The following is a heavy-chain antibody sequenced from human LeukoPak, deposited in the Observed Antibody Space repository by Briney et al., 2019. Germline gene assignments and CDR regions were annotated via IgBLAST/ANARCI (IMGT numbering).Heavy chain of an antibody. V-gene: IGHV1-69*04. CDR3: ASQYYDILTGYYREFDY. J-gene: IGHJ4*02. D-gene: IGHD3-9*01. Sequence: ASVKVSCKASGGTFSSYAISWVRQAPGQGLEWMGRIIPILGIANYARKFQGRVTITADKSTSTAYMELSSLRSEDTAVYYCASQYYDILTGYYREFDYWGQGTLVTVSS. CDR1: GGTFSSYA. CDR2: IIPILGIA.